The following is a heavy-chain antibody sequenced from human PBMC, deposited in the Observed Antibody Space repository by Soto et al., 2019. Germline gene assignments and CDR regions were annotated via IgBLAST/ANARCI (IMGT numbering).Heavy chain of an antibody. Sequence: QVQLQESGPGLVKPPGTLSLICIVSGDSVTFGHHYWSWFRQPPGKGLAWIGLIFFTGATNYSPSLKSRVTLSGDSSKRQFSLDLTSVTAADSAIYYCAMARCESAGSSLGRSLDVWGQGTTVSGSS. CDR3: AMARCESAGSSLGRSLDV. V-gene: IGHV4-61*01. CDR2: IFFTGAT. CDR1: GDSVTFGHHY. J-gene: IGHJ6*02. D-gene: IGHD3-10*01.